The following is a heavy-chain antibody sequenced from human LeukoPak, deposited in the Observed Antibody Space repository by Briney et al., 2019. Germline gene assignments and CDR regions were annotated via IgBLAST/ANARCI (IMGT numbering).Heavy chain of an antibody. Sequence: SETLSLTCAVYGGSFSGYYWSWLSQPPGKGLEWIGEINHSGSTNYNPSLKSRVTISVDTSKNQFSLKLSSVTAADTAVYYCARVMQWLVQSDAFDIWGQGTMVTVSS. V-gene: IGHV4-34*01. CDR3: ARVMQWLVQSDAFDI. D-gene: IGHD6-19*01. CDR1: GGSFSGYY. J-gene: IGHJ3*02. CDR2: INHSGST.